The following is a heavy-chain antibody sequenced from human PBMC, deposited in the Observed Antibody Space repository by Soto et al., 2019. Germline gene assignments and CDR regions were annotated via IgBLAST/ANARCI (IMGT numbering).Heavy chain of an antibody. V-gene: IGHV3-21*01. Sequence: GGSLRLSCAASGFTFSSYSMNWVRQAPGKGLEWVSSISSSSSYIYYADSVKGRFTISRDNAKNSLYLQMNSLRAEDTAVYYCARREYSSSYTYYYYGMDVWGQGTTDTAP. D-gene: IGHD6-13*01. CDR2: ISSSSSYI. CDR1: GFTFSSYS. J-gene: IGHJ6*02. CDR3: ARREYSSSYTYYYYGMDV.